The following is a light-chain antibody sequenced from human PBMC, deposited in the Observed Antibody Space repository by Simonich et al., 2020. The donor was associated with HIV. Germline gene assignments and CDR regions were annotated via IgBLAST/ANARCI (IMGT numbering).Light chain of an antibody. J-gene: IGLJ3*02. CDR2: DVT. CDR3: CSFAGAYTWM. V-gene: IGLV2-11*01. Sequence: QSALTQPASVSGSPGQSITISCTGTSSDVGAYSFVSWYQQHPGKAPKLIISDVTKRPSGVPDRFSGSKSGNTASLTISGLQAEDEGDYYCCSFAGAYTWMFGGGTKLTVL. CDR1: SSDVGAYSF.